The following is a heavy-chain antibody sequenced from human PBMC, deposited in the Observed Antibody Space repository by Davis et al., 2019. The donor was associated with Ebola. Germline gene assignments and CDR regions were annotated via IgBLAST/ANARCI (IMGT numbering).Heavy chain of an antibody. CDR1: GFTFSSYS. D-gene: IGHD2-2*01. V-gene: IGHV3-48*01. CDR2: ISSSSSTI. J-gene: IGHJ4*02. Sequence: GESLKISCAASGFTFSSYSMNWVRQAPGKGLEWVSYISSSSSTIYYADSAKGRFTISRDNSKNTLYLQMNSLRAEDTAVYYCARDPAPYQLLHFDYWGQGTLVTVSS. CDR3: ARDPAPYQLLHFDY.